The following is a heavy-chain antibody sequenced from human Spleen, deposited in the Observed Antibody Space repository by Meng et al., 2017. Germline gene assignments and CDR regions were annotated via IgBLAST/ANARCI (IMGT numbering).Heavy chain of an antibody. CDR1: GGSFSDYY. CDR2: INHRGNT. Sequence: VQVQQWGAGLLKPSETLSLTCVVSGGSFSDYYWSWTRQPPGKGLEWIGEINHRGNTNYNSFLESRVTISVDTSQNSLSLKLSSVTAADSAVYYCARGPTTVAHDFDYWGQGTLVTVSS. J-gene: IGHJ4*02. CDR3: ARGPTTVAHDFDY. D-gene: IGHD4-11*01. V-gene: IGHV4-34*01.